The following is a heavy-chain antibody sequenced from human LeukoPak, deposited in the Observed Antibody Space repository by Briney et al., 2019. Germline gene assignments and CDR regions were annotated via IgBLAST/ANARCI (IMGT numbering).Heavy chain of an antibody. D-gene: IGHD6-19*01. CDR1: GGTFSSYA. CDR2: IIPIFGTA. V-gene: IGHV1-69*13. J-gene: IGHJ4*02. Sequence: GASVKVSCKASGGTFSSYAISWVRQAPGQGLEWMGGIIPIFGTANYAQKFQGRVTITADESTSTAYMELSSLRSEDTAVYYCARDLAQVAGTDYWGQGPLVTVSS. CDR3: ARDLAQVAGTDY.